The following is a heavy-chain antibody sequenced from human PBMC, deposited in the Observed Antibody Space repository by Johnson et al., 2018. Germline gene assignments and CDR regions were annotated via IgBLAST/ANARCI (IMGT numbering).Heavy chain of an antibody. J-gene: IGHJ3*02. Sequence: VQLVESGGGVVQPGRSLRLSCAASGFTFSSYGMHWVRQAPGKGLEWVAVIWYDGSNKYYADSVKGRFTISRDNSKNTLYLQMNSLGAEDTAVYYCAKDRPRYCSSTSCYVDIWGQGTMVTVSS. CDR2: IWYDGSNK. V-gene: IGHV3-33*06. D-gene: IGHD2-2*01. CDR1: GFTFSSYG. CDR3: AKDRPRYCSSTSCYVDI.